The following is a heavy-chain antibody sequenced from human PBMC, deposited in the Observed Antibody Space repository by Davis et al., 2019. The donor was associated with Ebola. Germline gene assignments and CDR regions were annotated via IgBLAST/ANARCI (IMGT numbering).Heavy chain of an antibody. CDR2: INDIGGNP. Sequence: GESLKISCEVSGFTFSNYAMSWVRQAPGKGLQWVSGINDIGGNPQHADSVKGRFTISRDNFMNTVDLQMNSLRPEDTAVYYCAKEGAWGNWYFDLWGRGTLVTVSS. CDR1: GFTFSNYA. D-gene: IGHD3-16*01. V-gene: IGHV3-23*01. CDR3: AKEGAWGNWYFDL. J-gene: IGHJ2*01.